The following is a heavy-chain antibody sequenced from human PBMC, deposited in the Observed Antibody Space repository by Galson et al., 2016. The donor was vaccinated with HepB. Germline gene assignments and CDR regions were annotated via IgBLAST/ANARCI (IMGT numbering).Heavy chain of an antibody. Sequence: SETLSLTCTVSGASLNRSAYYWDWIRQPPGKGLEWIGTIYYSGNTYYNPSLKSRVTISVDTSKNQFSLRLSSVTAADTAVYYCARHRTYGGSPAAFEIWGQGTMVTVSS. CDR1: GASLNRSAYY. V-gene: IGHV4-39*01. D-gene: IGHD5-12*01. J-gene: IGHJ3*02. CDR3: ARHRTYGGSPAAFEI. CDR2: IYYSGNT.